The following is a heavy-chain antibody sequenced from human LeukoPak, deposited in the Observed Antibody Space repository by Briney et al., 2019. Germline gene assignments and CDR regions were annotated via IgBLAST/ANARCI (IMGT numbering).Heavy chain of an antibody. Sequence: GGSLRLSCTASGFTFGDYAMSWFRQAPGKGLEWVGFIRSKAYGGTTEYAASVKGRFTISRDDSKSIAYLQMNSLKTEDTAVYYCESGSYYASHDYWGQGTLVTVSS. CDR2: IRSKAYGGTT. CDR1: GFTFGDYA. D-gene: IGHD1-26*01. V-gene: IGHV3-49*03. CDR3: ESGSYYASHDY. J-gene: IGHJ4*02.